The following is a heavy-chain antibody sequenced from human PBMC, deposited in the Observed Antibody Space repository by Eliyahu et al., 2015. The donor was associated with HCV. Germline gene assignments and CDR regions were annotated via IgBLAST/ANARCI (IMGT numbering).Heavy chain of an antibody. Sequence: QVQLVESGGGVVQPGRSLRLSCAASGFTFSSXXMXWVRQAPGKGLEWVAVISYDGSNKYYADSVKGRFTISRDNSKNTLYLQMNSLRAEDTAVYYCAKDLAGGRFLEWLPPYGMDVWGQGTTVTVSS. D-gene: IGHD3-3*01. CDR3: AKDLAGGRFLEWLPPYGMDV. J-gene: IGHJ6*02. CDR1: GFTFSSXX. V-gene: IGHV3-30*18. CDR2: ISYDGSNK.